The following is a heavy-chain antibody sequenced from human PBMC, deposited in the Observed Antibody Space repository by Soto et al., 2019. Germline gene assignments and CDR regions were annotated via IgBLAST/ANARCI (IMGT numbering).Heavy chain of an antibody. V-gene: IGHV4-59*12. J-gene: IGHJ6*03. Sequence: SETLSLTCTVSGGSISSYYWSCIRQPPGKGLEWIGYIYYSGSTNYNPSLKSRVTISVDTSKNQFSLKLSSVTAADTAVYYCAREKGIAVAGTHDYYYYMDVWGKGTTVTVSS. D-gene: IGHD6-19*01. CDR3: AREKGIAVAGTHDYYYYMDV. CDR1: GGSISSYY. CDR2: IYYSGST.